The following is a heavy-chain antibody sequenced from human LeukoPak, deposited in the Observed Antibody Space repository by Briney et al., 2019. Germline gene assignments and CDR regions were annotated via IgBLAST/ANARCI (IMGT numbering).Heavy chain of an antibody. V-gene: IGHV3-48*03. Sequence: GGSLRLSCAVSGFTFSSYDMNWVRQAPGKGLEWISYISGSSSTIYDADSVKGRFTVSRDNAKNSLHLQMNSLRAEDTAVYYCARIHPYYYGSGSYLMGYYYFGMDVWGQGTTVTVSS. J-gene: IGHJ6*02. CDR2: ISGSSSTI. CDR3: ARIHPYYYGSGSYLMGYYYFGMDV. CDR1: GFTFSSYD. D-gene: IGHD3-10*01.